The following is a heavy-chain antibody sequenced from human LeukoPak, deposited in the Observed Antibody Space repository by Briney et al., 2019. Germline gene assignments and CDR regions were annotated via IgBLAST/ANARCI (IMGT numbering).Heavy chain of an antibody. J-gene: IGHJ4*02. D-gene: IGHD4-23*01. Sequence: PGGSLRLSCAGSGFTFSNYAMSWVRQAPGKGLGWVSAISGSGGSTYYAGSLKGRFTISRDNSKNTLYLQMNTLRAEDTAIYYCAKSYGGNSAFDYWGQGTLVTVSS. CDR2: ISGSGGST. CDR1: GFTFSNYA. V-gene: IGHV3-23*01. CDR3: AKSYGGNSAFDY.